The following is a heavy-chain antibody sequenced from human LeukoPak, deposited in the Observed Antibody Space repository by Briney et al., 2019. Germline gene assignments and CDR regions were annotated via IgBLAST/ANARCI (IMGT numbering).Heavy chain of an antibody. V-gene: IGHV1-24*01. D-gene: IGHD5-12*01. J-gene: IGHJ3*02. CDR1: GYTLTELS. Sequence: GASVKVSCKVSGYTLTELSMHWVRQAPGKGLEWMGGFDPEDGETIYAQKFQGRVTMTEDTSTDTAYMELSSLRSEDTAVYYCARDGSGYVLDDAFDIWGQGTMVTVSS. CDR2: FDPEDGET. CDR3: ARDGSGYVLDDAFDI.